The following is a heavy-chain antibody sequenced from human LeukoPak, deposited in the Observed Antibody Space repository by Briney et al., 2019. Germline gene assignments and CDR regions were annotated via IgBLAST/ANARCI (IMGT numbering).Heavy chain of an antibody. CDR1: GFTFSTSS. Sequence: GGSLRLSCEDSGFTFSTSSMHWVRQAPGKGLEWVAVISYDGRNTYYADSVKGRFTISRDSSKNTMFLQMDSLRVEDTAVYYCAREDSGSFDSWGQGTLVIVSS. V-gene: IGHV3-30*04. CDR3: AREDSGSFDS. D-gene: IGHD1-26*01. CDR2: ISYDGRNT. J-gene: IGHJ4*02.